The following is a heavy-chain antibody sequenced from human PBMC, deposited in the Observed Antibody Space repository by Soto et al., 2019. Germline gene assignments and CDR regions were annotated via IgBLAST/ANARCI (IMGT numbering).Heavy chain of an antibody. Sequence: GESLKISCKGSGYSFTSYWIGWVRQMPGKGLEWMGIIYPGDSDTRYSPSFQGQVTISADKSISTAYLQWSSLKASGTAMYYCARRPSSSWSGSYGWFDPWGQGTLVTVSS. V-gene: IGHV5-51*01. CDR2: IYPGDSDT. D-gene: IGHD6-13*01. CDR1: GYSFTSYW. J-gene: IGHJ5*02. CDR3: ARRPSSSWSGSYGWFDP.